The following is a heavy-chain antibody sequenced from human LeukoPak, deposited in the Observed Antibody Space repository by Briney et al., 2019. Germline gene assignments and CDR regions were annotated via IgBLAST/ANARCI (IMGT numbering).Heavy chain of an antibody. J-gene: IGHJ4*02. Sequence: GGSLRLSCAASGFTFSSHSMSWVRQAPGKGLEWVSVISGSSGSTYYADSVKGRFTISGDNSKNTLYLQMTSLRAEDTAVYYCARGGRDGYNYPYYFDYWGQGTLVTVSS. CDR1: GFTFSSHS. CDR2: ISGSSGST. D-gene: IGHD5-24*01. V-gene: IGHV3-23*01. CDR3: ARGGRDGYNYPYYFDY.